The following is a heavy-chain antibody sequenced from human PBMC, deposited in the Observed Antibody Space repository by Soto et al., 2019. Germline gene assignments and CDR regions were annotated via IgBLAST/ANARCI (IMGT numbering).Heavy chain of an antibody. V-gene: IGHV3-30*18. CDR2: ISHDGGAT. CDR1: GFTFSTSG. Sequence: QVQLVESGGGVVQSGRSLRLSCAASGFTFSTSGMHWIRQAPGKGLEWVAMISHDGGATYYVDSVKGRFTISRDTDKNTLHLQMDSLRPEATGTYYCAKDWGSSGWYNWFDPWGQGTLVTVSS. CDR3: AKDWGSSGWYNWFDP. D-gene: IGHD6-13*01. J-gene: IGHJ5*02.